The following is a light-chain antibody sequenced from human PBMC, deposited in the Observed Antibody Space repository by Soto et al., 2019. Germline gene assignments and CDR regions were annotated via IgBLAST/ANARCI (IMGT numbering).Light chain of an antibody. V-gene: IGKV3-20*01. CDR2: GAS. CDR1: QSVSSSY. Sequence: EIVLTQSPRTLSMSPGERATLSCRASQSVSSSYLAWYQQKPGQAPRLLIYGASSRATGIPDRFSGSGSGTDFTLTISRLEPEDFAVYYCQQYDSSPISFGPGTKVDIK. J-gene: IGKJ3*01. CDR3: QQYDSSPIS.